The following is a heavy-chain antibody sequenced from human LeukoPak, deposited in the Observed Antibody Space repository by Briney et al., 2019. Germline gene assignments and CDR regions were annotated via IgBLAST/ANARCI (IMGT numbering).Heavy chain of an antibody. CDR3: ARVGGYSYGFHDAFDI. Sequence: ASVKVSCKASGYTFTGYYMHWVRQAPGQGLEWMGRINPNSGGTNYAQKFQGRVTMTRDTSISTAYMELSRLRSDDTAVYYRARVGGYSYGFHDAFDIWGQGTMVTVSS. J-gene: IGHJ3*02. D-gene: IGHD5-18*01. CDR2: INPNSGGT. V-gene: IGHV1-2*06. CDR1: GYTFTGYY.